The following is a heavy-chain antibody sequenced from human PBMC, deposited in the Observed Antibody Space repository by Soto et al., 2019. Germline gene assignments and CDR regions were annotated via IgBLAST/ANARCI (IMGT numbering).Heavy chain of an antibody. J-gene: IGHJ4*02. CDR3: ASDRRELWFGELLAY. D-gene: IGHD3-10*01. V-gene: IGHV3-66*01. Sequence: PGGSLRLSCAASGFTVSSNYMSWVRQAPGKGLEWVSVIYSGGSTYYADSVKGRFTISRDNSKNTLYLQMNSLRAEDTAVYYCASDRRELWFGELLAYWGQGTLVTVSS. CDR1: GFTVSSNY. CDR2: IYSGGST.